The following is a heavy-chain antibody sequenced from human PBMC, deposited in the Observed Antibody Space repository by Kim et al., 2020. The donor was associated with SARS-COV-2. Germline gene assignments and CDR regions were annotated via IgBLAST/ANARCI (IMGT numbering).Heavy chain of an antibody. CDR1: GFTVSSNY. CDR3: ARNYIAAAGTLDY. D-gene: IGHD6-13*01. Sequence: LSLTCAASGFTVSSNYMSWVRQTPGKGLEWVSVMYSGGSTYYADSVKGRFTISRDNSTNTLYLQMDSLRAAGTAVYFFARNYIAAAGTLDYWGHGAL. V-gene: IGHV3-53*01. J-gene: IGHJ4*01. CDR2: MYSGGST.